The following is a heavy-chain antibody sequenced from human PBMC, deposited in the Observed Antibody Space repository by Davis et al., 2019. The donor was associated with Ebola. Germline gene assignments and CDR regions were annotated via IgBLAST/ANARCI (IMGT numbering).Heavy chain of an antibody. CDR1: GGSISSSSYY. D-gene: IGHD2-2*01. Sequence: MPSETLSLTCTVSGGSISSSSYYWGWIRQPPGKGLEWIGEINHSGSTNYNPSLKSRVTISVDTSKNQFSLKLSSVTAADTALYYCAKGGYQLLLCWFDPWGQGTLVTVSS. CDR2: INHSGST. J-gene: IGHJ5*02. CDR3: AKGGYQLLLCWFDP. V-gene: IGHV4-39*07.